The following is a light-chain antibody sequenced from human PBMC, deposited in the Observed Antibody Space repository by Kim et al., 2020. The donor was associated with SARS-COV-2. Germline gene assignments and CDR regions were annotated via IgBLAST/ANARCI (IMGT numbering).Light chain of an antibody. CDR3: QSYDSSLSGYV. CDR1: RSNLGAGND. Sequence: QRFTLPCTGMRSNLGAGNDVHCSQQVPGTAPNLLIYPNSIRPSGVPDRFSGSKSGTSASLAITGLQTEDEADYYCQSYDSSLSGYVFGTGTKVTVL. V-gene: IGLV1-40*01. CDR2: PNS. J-gene: IGLJ1*01.